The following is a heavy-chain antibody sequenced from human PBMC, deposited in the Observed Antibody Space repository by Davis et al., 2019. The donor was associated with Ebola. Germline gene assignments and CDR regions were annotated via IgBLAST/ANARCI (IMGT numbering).Heavy chain of an antibody. D-gene: IGHD6-19*01. J-gene: IGHJ5*02. CDR2: IYYSGYT. V-gene: IGHV4-59*08. CDR3: ARSSSGPDWFDP. CDR1: GGSISGYY. Sequence: SETLSLTCTVSGGSISGYYWSWIRQPPERGLEWIGYIYYSGYTNYNPSLRSRVTLSVDSSKNQFSLKLSSVTAADTAVYYCARSSSGPDWFDPWGQGTLVTVSS.